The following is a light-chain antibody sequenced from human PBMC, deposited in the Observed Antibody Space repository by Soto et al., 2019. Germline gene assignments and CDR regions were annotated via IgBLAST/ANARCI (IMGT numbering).Light chain of an antibody. CDR1: QSISSW. CDR3: QQYNSYSWT. V-gene: IGKV1-5*03. CDR2: KAS. Sequence: DIQMTQSPSTLSASVGDRVTITCRASQSISSWLAWYQQKPGKAPKLLIYKASSLESGVPSRFSGSGSGTEFTLTISSLQPDDFATYFCQQYNSYSWTFCQGTKVEIK. J-gene: IGKJ1*01.